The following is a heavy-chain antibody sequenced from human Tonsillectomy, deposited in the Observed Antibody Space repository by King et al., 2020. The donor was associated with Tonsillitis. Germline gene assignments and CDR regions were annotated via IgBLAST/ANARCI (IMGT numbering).Heavy chain of an antibody. D-gene: IGHD3-22*01. Sequence: VQLVQSGAEVKKPGESLKISCKGSGYSFTSYWIGWVRQMPGKGLEWMGIIYPGDSDTRYSPSFQGQVTISADKSISTAYLRWSSLKASDTAMYYCARGEVGYYYDSSGEYYFDYWGQGTLVTVSS. V-gene: IGHV5-51*01. CDR2: IYPGDSDT. J-gene: IGHJ4*02. CDR1: GYSFTSYW. CDR3: ARGEVGYYYDSSGEYYFDY.